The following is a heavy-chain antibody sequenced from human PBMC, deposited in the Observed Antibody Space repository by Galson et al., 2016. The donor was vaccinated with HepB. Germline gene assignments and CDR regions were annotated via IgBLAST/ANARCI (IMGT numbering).Heavy chain of an antibody. CDR3: MKGSFSSGWSNWFDP. J-gene: IGHJ5*02. CDR1: GFTFSSFA. D-gene: IGHD6-19*01. V-gene: IGHV3-64D*08. CDR2: IDNNGGTA. Sequence: SLRLSCAVSGFTFSSFAMHWVRQSPGRGLEYVSGIDNNGGTAYYADSVRGRFTISRDKSRITLYLQMGSLRADDTAVYYCMKGSFSSGWSNWFDPWGQGTLVTVSS.